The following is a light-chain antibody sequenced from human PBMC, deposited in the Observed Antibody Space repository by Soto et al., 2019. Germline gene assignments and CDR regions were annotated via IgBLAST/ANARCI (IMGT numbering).Light chain of an antibody. J-gene: IGKJ2*01. V-gene: IGKV3-20*01. CDR3: QQYGSSPPT. CDR1: QSVSSSY. Sequence: EIVLTQSPGTLSLSPGERATLSCRASQSVSSSYLAWYQQKPGQAPRLLIYGASGRATGIPDRFSGSGSGTDFTITISRLEPDHFAVYYCQQYGSSPPTFGQGTKLEIK. CDR2: GAS.